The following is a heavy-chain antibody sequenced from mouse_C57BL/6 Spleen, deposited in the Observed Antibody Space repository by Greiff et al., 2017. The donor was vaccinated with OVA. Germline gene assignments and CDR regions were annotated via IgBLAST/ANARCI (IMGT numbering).Heavy chain of an antibody. CDR1: GYTFTDYY. CDR2: IYPGSGNT. V-gene: IGHV1-76*01. J-gene: IGHJ2*01. D-gene: IGHD2-1*01. Sequence: QVQLQQSGAELVRPGASVKLSCKASGYTFTDYYINWVKQRPGQGLEWIARIYPGSGNTYYNEKFKGKATLTAEKSSSTAYMQLSSLTSEDSAVYFCARSGGNYVFDYWGQGTTLTVSS. CDR3: ARSGGNYVFDY.